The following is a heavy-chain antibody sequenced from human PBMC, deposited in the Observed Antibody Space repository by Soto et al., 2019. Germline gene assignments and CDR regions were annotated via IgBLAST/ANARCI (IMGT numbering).Heavy chain of an antibody. CDR1: GFTFSSYA. D-gene: IGHD3-10*01. CDR2: ISYDGSNK. V-gene: IGHV3-30-3*01. Sequence: GGSLRLSCAASGFTFSSYAMHWVRQAPGKGLEWVAVISYDGSNKYYADSVKGRFTISRDNSKNTLYLQMNSLRAEDTAVYYCASWDTEFGERAFDIWGQGTMVTVSS. J-gene: IGHJ3*02. CDR3: ASWDTEFGERAFDI.